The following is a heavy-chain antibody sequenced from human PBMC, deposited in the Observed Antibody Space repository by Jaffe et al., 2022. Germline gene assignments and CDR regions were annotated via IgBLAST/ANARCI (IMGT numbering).Heavy chain of an antibody. Sequence: QVQLVESGGGVVQPGGSLRLSCAASGFTFSSYGMHWVRQAPGKGLEWVAFIRYDGSNKYYADSVKGRFTISRDNSKNTLYLQMNSLRAEDTAVYYCAKDWASKLPINGYGDYDYYYYMDVWGKGTTVTVSS. CDR3: AKDWASKLPINGYGDYDYYYYMDV. V-gene: IGHV3-30*02. CDR1: GFTFSSYG. J-gene: IGHJ6*03. CDR2: IRYDGSNK. D-gene: IGHD4-17*01.